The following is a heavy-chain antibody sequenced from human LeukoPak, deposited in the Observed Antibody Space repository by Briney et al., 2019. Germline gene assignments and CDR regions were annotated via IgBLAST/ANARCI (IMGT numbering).Heavy chain of an antibody. Sequence: SETLSLTCAVSGGSISSSNWWSWVRRPPGKGLEWIGEIYHSGSTNYNPSLKSRVTISVDKSKNQFSLKLSSVTAADTAVYYCARRAGGLRRFFDYWGQGTLVTVSS. D-gene: IGHD5/OR15-5a*01. CDR2: IYHSGST. V-gene: IGHV4-4*02. CDR3: ARRAGGLRRFFDY. CDR1: GGSISSSNW. J-gene: IGHJ4*02.